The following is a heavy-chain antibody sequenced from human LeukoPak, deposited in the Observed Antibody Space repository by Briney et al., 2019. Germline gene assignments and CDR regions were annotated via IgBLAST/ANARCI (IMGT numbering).Heavy chain of an antibody. V-gene: IGHV1-18*01. Sequence: GASVKVSCKASGFTFNSYGISWVRQAPGQGLEWMGWISANKGNTNYAQKLQGRVTMTTDTSTRTAYMELRSLRSDDTVVYYCASRSGTYPYYFDYWGQGTLVTVSS. CDR3: ASRSGTYPYYFDY. CDR1: GFTFNSYG. D-gene: IGHD1-26*01. J-gene: IGHJ4*02. CDR2: ISANKGNT.